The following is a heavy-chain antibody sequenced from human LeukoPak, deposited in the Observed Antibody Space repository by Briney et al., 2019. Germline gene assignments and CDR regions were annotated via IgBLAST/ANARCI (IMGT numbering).Heavy chain of an antibody. V-gene: IGHV3-21*01. J-gene: IGHJ4*02. CDR1: GFTFSSYS. D-gene: IGHD4-17*01. CDR2: ISSSSSYI. CDR3: AKGGASVTRYVDY. Sequence: PGGSLRLSCAASGFTFSSYSMNWVRQAPGKGLEWVSSISSSSSYIYYADSVKGRFTISRDNSQNTLYLQMNNLRPEDTAVYYCAKGGASVTRYVDYWGQGTLVTVSS.